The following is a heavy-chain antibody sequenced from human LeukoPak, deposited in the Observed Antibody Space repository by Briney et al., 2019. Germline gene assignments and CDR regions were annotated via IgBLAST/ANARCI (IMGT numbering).Heavy chain of an antibody. CDR3: ARGLPYYYDSSGSNWFDP. J-gene: IGHJ5*02. Sequence: PGGSLRLSCAASGFTFSRYWMHWVRQAPGKGLVWVSRINSDGSSTSYADSVKGRFTISRDNAKNTLYLQMNSLRAEDTAVYYCARGLPYYYDSSGSNWFDPWGQGTLVTVSS. CDR2: INSDGSST. CDR1: GFTFSRYW. V-gene: IGHV3-74*01. D-gene: IGHD3-22*01.